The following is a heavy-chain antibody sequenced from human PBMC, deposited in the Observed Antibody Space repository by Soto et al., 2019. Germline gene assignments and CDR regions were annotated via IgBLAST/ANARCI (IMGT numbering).Heavy chain of an antibody. V-gene: IGHV4-4*02. CDR2: IYDNGDT. D-gene: IGHD3-22*01. J-gene: IGHJ6*02. CDR3: SASSVPYGLDV. CDR1: GGSISGRNW. Sequence: QVQLQESGPGLVKPSGTLSLTCAVYGGSISGRNWWTWVRQPPGKGLEWIGEIYDNGDTYYNPSLKSRVTMSVDKSKNQFSLKLNSVTAADTAVYYCSASSVPYGLDVWGQGTTVTVSS.